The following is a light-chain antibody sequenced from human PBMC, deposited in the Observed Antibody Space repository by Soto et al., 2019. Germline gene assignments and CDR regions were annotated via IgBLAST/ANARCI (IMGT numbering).Light chain of an antibody. J-gene: IGKJ5*01. V-gene: IGKV3-20*01. CDR2: GAS. Sequence: EIVLTQSPGTLSLSPGERGTLSCRASQRFGSSNLAWYQQKSGQTARLIIYGASGRADGIPHRFSGSGFGTDFTLTISKVEPEDVAVYYCQQYGTPRSVTFGQGTRLEIK. CDR3: QQYGTPRSVT. CDR1: QRFGSSN.